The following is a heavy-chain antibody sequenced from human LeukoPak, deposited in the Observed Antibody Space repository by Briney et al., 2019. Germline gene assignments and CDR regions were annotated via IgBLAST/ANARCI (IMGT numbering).Heavy chain of an antibody. CDR3: ARHRCSSTTCSFDS. V-gene: IGHV3-20*01. Sequence: WGSLRLSCAASGFTFNNYAMTWVRQTPGKGPEWVSLISWKGDTTAYAESVRGRFTISRDNAKNSLYLHMNSLRPEDTAFYHCARHRCSSTTCSFDSWGQGSLVTVSS. D-gene: IGHD2-2*01. CDR2: ISWKGDTT. J-gene: IGHJ4*02. CDR1: GFTFNNYA.